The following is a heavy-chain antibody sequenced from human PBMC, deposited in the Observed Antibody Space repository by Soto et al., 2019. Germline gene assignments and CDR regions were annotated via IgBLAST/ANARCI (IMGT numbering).Heavy chain of an antibody. V-gene: IGHV3-33*01. CDR3: ARDRGSSWSYFDY. Sequence: PGGSLRLSCAASGFTFSSYGMHWVRQAPGKGLEWVAVIWYDGSNKYYADSVKGRFTISRDNSKNTLYLQMNSLRAEDTAVYYCARDRGSSWSYFDYWGQGTLVTVSS. D-gene: IGHD6-13*01. CDR2: IWYDGSNK. J-gene: IGHJ4*02. CDR1: GFTFSSYG.